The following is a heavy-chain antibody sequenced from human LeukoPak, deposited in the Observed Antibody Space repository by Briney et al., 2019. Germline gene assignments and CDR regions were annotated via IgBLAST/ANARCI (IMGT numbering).Heavy chain of an antibody. D-gene: IGHD6-6*01. J-gene: IGHJ5*02. CDR2: INPSGGST. CDR1: GYTFTSYY. CDR3: ARVTIAARPKGWFDP. V-gene: IGHV1-46*01. Sequence: VASVKVSCKASGYTFTSYYMHWVRQAPGQGLEWMGIINPSGGSTSYAQKFQGRVTMTRDTSTSTVYMELSSLRSEDTAVYYCARVTIAARPKGWFDPWGQGTLVTVPS.